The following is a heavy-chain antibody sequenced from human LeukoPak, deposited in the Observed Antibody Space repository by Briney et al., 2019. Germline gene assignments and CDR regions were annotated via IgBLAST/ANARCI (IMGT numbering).Heavy chain of an antibody. Sequence: GGSLRLSCAASGFDFSKYEMNWVRQAPGKGLEWIAYISVRAGTIYYGDSAEGRFTISRDDAKNSLYLQMNSLRVEDTAIYYCAKDFLHSYETSHGMDVSGQGTTVTVS. J-gene: IGHJ6*02. CDR2: ISVRAGTI. CDR3: AKDFLHSYETSHGMDV. D-gene: IGHD3-22*01. V-gene: IGHV3-48*03. CDR1: GFDFSKYE.